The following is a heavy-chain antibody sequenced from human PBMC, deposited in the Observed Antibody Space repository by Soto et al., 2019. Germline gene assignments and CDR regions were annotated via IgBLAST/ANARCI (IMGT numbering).Heavy chain of an antibody. CDR1: GFTFSSYA. Sequence: GGSLRLSCAASGFTFSSYAMSWVRQAPGNGLEWVSAISGSGGSTYYADSVKGRFTISRDNSKNTLYLQMNSLRADDTSVYYCAKDSPPRDWFHPWGQGTLVTVSS. CDR3: AKDSPPRDWFHP. CDR2: ISGSGGST. V-gene: IGHV3-23*01. J-gene: IGHJ5*02.